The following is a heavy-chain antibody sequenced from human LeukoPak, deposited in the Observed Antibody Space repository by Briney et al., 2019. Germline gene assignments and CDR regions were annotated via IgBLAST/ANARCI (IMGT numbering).Heavy chain of an antibody. Sequence: ASVKVSCKASGYTFTGYYIHWVRQAPAQGLEWMGWINPDSGGTNYAQNFQGRVTMTRDTSISTAYMELNRLRSDDTAVYYCARVASAVYSDYWGQGTLVTVSS. CDR1: GYTFTGYY. V-gene: IGHV1-2*02. CDR2: INPDSGGT. CDR3: ARVASAVYSDY. J-gene: IGHJ4*02.